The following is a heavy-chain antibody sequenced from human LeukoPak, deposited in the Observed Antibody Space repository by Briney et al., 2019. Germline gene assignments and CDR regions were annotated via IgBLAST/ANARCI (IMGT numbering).Heavy chain of an antibody. CDR2: IGSSSSYI. CDR3: ARDVAHCTSTSCYTGYYYGMDV. J-gene: IGHJ6*02. Sequence: GGSLRLSCAASGFTFSSYSMNWVRQAPGKGLEWVSSIGSSSSYIYYADSVKGRFTISRDNAKNSLYLQMNSLRAEDTAVYYCARDVAHCTSTSCYTGYYYGMDVWGQGTTVTVSS. V-gene: IGHV3-21*01. CDR1: GFTFSSYS. D-gene: IGHD2-2*02.